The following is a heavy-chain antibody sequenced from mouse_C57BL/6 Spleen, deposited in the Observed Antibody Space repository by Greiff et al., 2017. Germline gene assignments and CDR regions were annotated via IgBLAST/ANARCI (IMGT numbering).Heavy chain of an antibody. CDR1: GFTFSSSG. D-gene: IGHD1-1*01. J-gene: IGHJ4*01. Sequence: EVQLVESGGDLVKPGGSLKLSCAASGFTFSSSGMSWVRQTPDQGLEWVATINTGSGYTNYPDSVKGRATIARDTAKNTLYLQMSRLKSEDTAMYYCARHYYYGSSYYAMDYWGQGTTVTVSS. CDR2: INTGSGYT. CDR3: ARHYYYGSSYYAMDY. V-gene: IGHV5-6*01.